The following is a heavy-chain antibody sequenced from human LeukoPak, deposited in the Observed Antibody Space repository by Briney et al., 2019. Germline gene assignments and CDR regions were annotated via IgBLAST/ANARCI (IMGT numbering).Heavy chain of an antibody. D-gene: IGHD3-22*01. CDR2: IIPIFGTA. CDR3: ARDFSDYYDSSGYFDY. J-gene: IGHJ4*02. V-gene: IGHV1-69*05. CDR1: GGTFISYA. Sequence: ASVKVSCKASGGTFISYAISWVRQAPGQGLEWMGRIIPIFGTANYAQKFQGRVTITTDESTSTAYMELSSLRSEDTAVYYCARDFSDYYDSSGYFDYWGQGTLVTVSS.